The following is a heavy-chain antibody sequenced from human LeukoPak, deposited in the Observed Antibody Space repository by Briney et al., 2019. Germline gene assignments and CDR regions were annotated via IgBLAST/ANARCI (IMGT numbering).Heavy chain of an antibody. Sequence: SETLSLTCSVSGGSISGSSYYWGWIRQPPGKGLEWIGSIYYSRSTYYNPSLKSRVTISVDTSKNQFSLKLSSVTAADTAVYYCARHADSGFGQLAFDYWGQGTLVTVSS. D-gene: IGHD3-10*01. J-gene: IGHJ4*02. CDR2: IYYSRST. CDR3: ARHADSGFGQLAFDY. V-gene: IGHV4-39*01. CDR1: GGSISGSSYY.